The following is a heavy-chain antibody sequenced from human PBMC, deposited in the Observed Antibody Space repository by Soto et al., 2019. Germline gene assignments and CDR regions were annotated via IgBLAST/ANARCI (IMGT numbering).Heavy chain of an antibody. J-gene: IGHJ3*02. CDR2: IKSKTDGGTT. Sequence: EVQLVESGGGLVKPGGSLRLSCAASGFTFSNAWMSWVRQAPGKGLEWVGRIKSKTDGGTTDYAAPVKGRFTISRDDSKNTLYLTMNSLKTEDTAVYYCTTAYCSRTSCYAVGAFDIWGQGTMVTVAS. CDR3: TTAYCSRTSCYAVGAFDI. V-gene: IGHV3-15*01. CDR1: GFTFSNAW. D-gene: IGHD2-2*01.